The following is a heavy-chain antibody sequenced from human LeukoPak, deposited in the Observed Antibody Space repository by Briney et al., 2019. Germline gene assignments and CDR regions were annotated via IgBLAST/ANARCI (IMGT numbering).Heavy chain of an antibody. CDR1: GGTFSSYA. J-gene: IGHJ5*02. D-gene: IGHD3-10*01. Sequence: ASVKVSCKASGGTFSSYAISWVRQAPGQGLEWMGWINPNSGGTNYAQKFQGRVTMTRDTSISTAYMELSRLRSDDTAVYYCARSMVRGVRENWFDPWGQGTLVTVSS. V-gene: IGHV1-2*02. CDR2: INPNSGGT. CDR3: ARSMVRGVRENWFDP.